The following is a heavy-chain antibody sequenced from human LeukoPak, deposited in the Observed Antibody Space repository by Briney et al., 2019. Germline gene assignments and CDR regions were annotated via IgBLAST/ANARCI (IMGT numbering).Heavy chain of an antibody. J-gene: IGHJ4*02. CDR1: GLIFSTYG. V-gene: IGHV3-30*02. Sequence: PGGSLRLSCTASGLIFSTYGMHWVRQAPGKGLEWVAFIQFDGSDEHYADSVKGRFTISRDNSKNTLYLQMNSLRPEDTSIYYCAEDQKLQPFHYWGQGTLVTVSS. D-gene: IGHD1-1*01. CDR3: AEDQKLQPFHY. CDR2: IQFDGSDE.